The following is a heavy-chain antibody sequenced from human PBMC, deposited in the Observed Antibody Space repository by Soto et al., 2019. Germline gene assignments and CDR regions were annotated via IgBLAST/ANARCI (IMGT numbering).Heavy chain of an antibody. Sequence: GGSLRLSCAASGFTFSSYAMHWVRQAPGKGLEWVSLISWDGGSTYYADSVKGRFTISRDNSKNSLYLQMNSLRAEDTALYYCAKDYYDSSGPDYWGQGTLVTVSS. D-gene: IGHD3-22*01. CDR3: AKDYYDSSGPDY. V-gene: IGHV3-43D*04. J-gene: IGHJ4*02. CDR1: GFTFSSYA. CDR2: ISWDGGST.